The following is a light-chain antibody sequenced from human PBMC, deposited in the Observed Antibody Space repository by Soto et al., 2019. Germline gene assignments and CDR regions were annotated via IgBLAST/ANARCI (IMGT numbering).Light chain of an antibody. J-gene: IGLJ1*01. V-gene: IGLV1-51*01. CDR1: SSNIGGNS. Sequence: QSVMTQPPSVSAAPGQKVTISCSGSSSNIGGNSVSWYQQLPWTAPKLLIYDDNKRPSGIPDRFSGSKSGTSATLGITGFQTWDEADYYCGSWDSSLSAYVFGTGTKLTVL. CDR2: DDN. CDR3: GSWDSSLSAYV.